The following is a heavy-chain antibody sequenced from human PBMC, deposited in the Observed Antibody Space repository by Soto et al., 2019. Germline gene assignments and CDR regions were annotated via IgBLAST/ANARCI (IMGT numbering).Heavy chain of an antibody. CDR3: ARAGYTYYFDY. CDR1: GGSISSGGYS. J-gene: IGHJ4*02. V-gene: IGHV4-30-2*01. Sequence: QLQLQESGSGLVKPSQTLSLTCAVSGGSISSGGYSWSWIRQPPGKGLEWIGYIYHSGSTYYNPYLKSRVTISVDRSKNQFSLKLSSVTAADTAVYYCARAGYTYYFDYWGQGTLVTVSS. D-gene: IGHD5-12*01. CDR2: IYHSGST.